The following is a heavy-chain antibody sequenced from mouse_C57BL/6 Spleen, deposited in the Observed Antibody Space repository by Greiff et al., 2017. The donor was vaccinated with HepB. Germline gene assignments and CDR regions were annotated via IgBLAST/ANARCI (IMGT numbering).Heavy chain of an antibody. V-gene: IGHV14-2*01. CDR2: IDPEDGET. CDR1: GFNITDYY. Sequence: EVKLQESGAELVKPGASVKLSCTASGFNITDYYMHWVKQRPEQGLEWIGRIDPEDGETKYNPKFKGKATITADTSSNTAYLQLSSLTSEDTAVYYCAREEPNCGSYEGYWGKGTTLTVSS. CDR3: AREEPNCGSYEGY. D-gene: IGHD1-1*02. J-gene: IGHJ2*01.